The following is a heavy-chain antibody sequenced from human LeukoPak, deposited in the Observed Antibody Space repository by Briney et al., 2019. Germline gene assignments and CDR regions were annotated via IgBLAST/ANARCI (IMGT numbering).Heavy chain of an antibody. D-gene: IGHD3-22*01. V-gene: IGHV3-11*04. CDR2: ISSSGSTI. CDR3: ARDSNYYYVSSGYYPQFDY. J-gene: IGHJ4*02. Sequence: GGSLRLSCAASGFTFSDYYMSWIRQAPGKGLEWVSYISSSGSTIYYADSVKGRFTISRDNAKNSLYLQMNSLRAEDTAVYYCARDSNYYYVSSGYYPQFDYWGQGTLVTVSS. CDR1: GFTFSDYY.